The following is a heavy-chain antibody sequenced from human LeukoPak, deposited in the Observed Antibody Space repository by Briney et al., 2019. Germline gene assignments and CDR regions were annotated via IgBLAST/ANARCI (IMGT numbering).Heavy chain of an antibody. Sequence: GGSLRLSCAASGFTFSSYSMNWVRQAPGKGLEWVAVISYDGSNKYYADSVKGRFTISRDNSKNTLYLQMNSLRAEDTAVYYCAKDPFYSSSSLAFDIWGQGTMVTVSS. CDR1: GFTFSSYS. CDR3: AKDPFYSSSSLAFDI. D-gene: IGHD6-6*01. CDR2: ISYDGSNK. J-gene: IGHJ3*02. V-gene: IGHV3-30*18.